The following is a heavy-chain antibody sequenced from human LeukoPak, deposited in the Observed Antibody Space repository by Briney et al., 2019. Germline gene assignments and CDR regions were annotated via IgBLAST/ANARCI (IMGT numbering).Heavy chain of an antibody. CDR3: AEGGLAAAYDY. J-gene: IGHJ4*02. Sequence: PGGSLRLSCAASGFTVSRNYMTWVRQAPGKGLEWVSAISGSGDSTFYADSVKGRFTISRDNSKNTLYLQMNSLRAEDTAVYYCAEGGLAAAYDYWGQGTLVTVSS. CDR2: ISGSGDST. V-gene: IGHV3-23*01. D-gene: IGHD6-13*01. CDR1: GFTVSRNY.